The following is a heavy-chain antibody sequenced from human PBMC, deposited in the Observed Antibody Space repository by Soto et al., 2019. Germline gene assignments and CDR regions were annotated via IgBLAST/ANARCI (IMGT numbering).Heavy chain of an antibody. CDR3: ARAKLAQPAVIAVAGTSWFDP. J-gene: IGHJ5*02. D-gene: IGHD6-19*01. V-gene: IGHV3-33*01. CDR2: IWYDGSNK. Sequence: GGSLRLSCAASGFTFSSYGMHWVRQAPGKGLEWVAVIWYDGSNKYYADSVKGRFTISRDNSKNTLYLQMNSLRAEDTAVYYCARAKLAQPAVIAVAGTSWFDPWGQGTLVTVSS. CDR1: GFTFSSYG.